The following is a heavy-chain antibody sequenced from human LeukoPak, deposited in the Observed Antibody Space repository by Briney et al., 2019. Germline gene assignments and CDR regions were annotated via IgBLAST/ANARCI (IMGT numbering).Heavy chain of an antibody. CDR3: ARDLNFDIVVVVAAFDY. V-gene: IGHV1-18*01. Sequence: ASVKVSCKASGYTFTSYGISWVRQAPGQGLEWMGWISAYNGNTNYAQKLQGRVTMTTDTSTSTASMELRSLRSDDTAVYYCARDLNFDIVVVVAAFDYWGQGTLVTVSS. CDR1: GYTFTSYG. J-gene: IGHJ4*02. CDR2: ISAYNGNT. D-gene: IGHD2-15*01.